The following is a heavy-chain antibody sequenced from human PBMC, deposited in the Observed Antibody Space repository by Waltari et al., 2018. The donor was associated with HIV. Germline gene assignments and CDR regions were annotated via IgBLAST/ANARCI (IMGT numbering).Heavy chain of an antibody. CDR1: GGSIISNVYY. V-gene: IGHV4-39*01. J-gene: IGHJ4*02. Sequence: QLQLQESGPGLVKPSETLSLTCTVSGGSIISNVYYWGWIRQPPGKGRGWIGRVYARGSSYSHQSLRMRVTISVDTSKNPFYRRLRSVTAADTAVYYCAPRDYGDYQFDYWGRGTLVTVSS. CDR2: VYARGSS. CDR3: APRDYGDYQFDY. D-gene: IGHD4-17*01.